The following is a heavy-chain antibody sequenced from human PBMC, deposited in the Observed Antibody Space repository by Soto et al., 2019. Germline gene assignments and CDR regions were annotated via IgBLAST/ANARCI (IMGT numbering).Heavy chain of an antibody. CDR3: TREPITGTIDY. J-gene: IGHJ4*02. CDR1: GGSISSSSYY. CDR2: IYYSGST. D-gene: IGHD1-7*01. Sequence: SETLSLTCTASGGSISSSSYYWGWIRQPPGKGLEWIGSIYYSGSTYYNPSLKSRVTISVDTSKNQFSLKLSSVTAADTAVYYCTREPITGTIDYWGQGTLVTVSS. V-gene: IGHV4-39*07.